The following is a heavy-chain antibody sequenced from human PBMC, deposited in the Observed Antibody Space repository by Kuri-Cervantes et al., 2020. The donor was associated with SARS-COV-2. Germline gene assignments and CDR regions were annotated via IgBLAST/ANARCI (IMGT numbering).Heavy chain of an antibody. CDR3: ARGGTTIFGVVIATDIGNWFDP. V-gene: IGHV1-69*05. CDR1: GGTFSSYA. D-gene: IGHD3-3*01. Sequence: SVKVSCKASGGTFSSYAISWVRQAPGQGLEWMGGIIPIFGTANYAQKFQGRVTITTDESTSTAYMELSSLRSEDTAVYCCARGGTTIFGVVIATDIGNWFDPWGQGTLVTVSS. CDR2: IIPIFGTA. J-gene: IGHJ5*02.